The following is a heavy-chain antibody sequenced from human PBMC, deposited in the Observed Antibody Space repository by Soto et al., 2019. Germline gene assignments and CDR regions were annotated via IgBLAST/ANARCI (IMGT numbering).Heavy chain of an antibody. D-gene: IGHD3-10*01. CDR1: GYTFTSYG. Sequence: ASVKVSCKASGYTFTSYGISWVRQAPGQGLEWMGWISAYNGNTNYAQKLQGRVTMTTETSTSTAYMELRSLRSDDTAVYYCARDGGDYYGSGRPFVFDYWGQGTLVTVSS. CDR2: ISAYNGNT. CDR3: ARDGGDYYGSGRPFVFDY. V-gene: IGHV1-18*01. J-gene: IGHJ4*02.